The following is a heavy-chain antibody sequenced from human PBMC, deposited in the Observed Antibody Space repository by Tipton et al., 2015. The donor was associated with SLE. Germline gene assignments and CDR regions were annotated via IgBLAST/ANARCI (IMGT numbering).Heavy chain of an antibody. V-gene: IGHV4-59*01. D-gene: IGHD3-10*01. J-gene: IGHJ4*02. CDR1: GGSISSFY. Sequence: TLSLTCTVSGGSISSFYCSWIRQPPGKGLEWIGYIYYSGSTKYNPSLKSRVTMSIDTSKNQFSLKLNSVSAEDTAVYSCAKERFGSTGLDFWGQGTRVTVSS. CDR3: AKERFGSTGLDF. CDR2: IYYSGST.